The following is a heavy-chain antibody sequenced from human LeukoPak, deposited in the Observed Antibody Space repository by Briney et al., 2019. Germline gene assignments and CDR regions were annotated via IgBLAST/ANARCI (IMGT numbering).Heavy chain of an antibody. D-gene: IGHD3-10*01. CDR2: IRSSGSTI. Sequence: GGSLRLSCAASGFTFSSYEMNWVRQAPGKGLEWVSYIRSSGSTIYYADSVKGRFTISRDNAKNSLYLQMNSLRAEDTAVYYCASHGSESYRGTHDYWGQGTLVTVSS. J-gene: IGHJ4*02. V-gene: IGHV3-48*03. CDR1: GFTFSSYE. CDR3: ASHGSESYRGTHDY.